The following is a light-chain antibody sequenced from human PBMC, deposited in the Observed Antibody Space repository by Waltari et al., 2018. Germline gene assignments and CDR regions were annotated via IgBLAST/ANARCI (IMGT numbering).Light chain of an antibody. Sequence: QLVLTQSPSASASLGASVKLTCTLSSGHSTYAIAWHQQQAEKGPRYLRKINRDGSHNKGDGIPDRFSGSTAGAGRYLTISSRQSEDEADYYCQTWGAGIRVFGTGTKVTVL. CDR2: INRDGSH. CDR3: QTWGAGIRV. J-gene: IGLJ1*01. CDR1: SGHSTYA. V-gene: IGLV4-69*01.